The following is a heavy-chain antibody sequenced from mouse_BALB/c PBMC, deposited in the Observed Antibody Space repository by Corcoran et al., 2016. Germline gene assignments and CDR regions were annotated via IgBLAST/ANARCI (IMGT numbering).Heavy chain of an antibody. CDR1: DFNIKDYY. CDR3: ASIYYDYARFAY. Sequence: EVQLQQSGAELVRPGALVKLSCKASDFNIKDYYMHWVKQRPEQGLEWIGWIDPENGNTIYDPKFQGKASITADTSSNTAYLQLSSLTSEDTAVYYCASIYYDYARFAYWGQGTLVTVSA. J-gene: IGHJ3*01. V-gene: IGHV14-1*02. CDR2: IDPENGNT. D-gene: IGHD2-4*01.